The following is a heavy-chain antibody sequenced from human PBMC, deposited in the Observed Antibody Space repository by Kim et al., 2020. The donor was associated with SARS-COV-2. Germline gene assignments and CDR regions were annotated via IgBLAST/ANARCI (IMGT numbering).Heavy chain of an antibody. V-gene: IGHV4-61*02. Sequence: SETLSLTCTVSGGSISSGSYYWSWIRQPAGKGLEWIGRIYTSGSTNYNPSLKSRVTISVDTSKNQFSLKLSSVTAADTAVYYCAREVAPVTTFFDLWGRGTLVTVSS. CDR3: AREVAPVTTFFDL. D-gene: IGHD4-17*01. J-gene: IGHJ2*01. CDR1: GGSISSGSYY. CDR2: IYTSGST.